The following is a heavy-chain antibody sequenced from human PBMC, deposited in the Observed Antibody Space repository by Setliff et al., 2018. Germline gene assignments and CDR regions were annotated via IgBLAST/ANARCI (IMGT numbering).Heavy chain of an antibody. D-gene: IGHD6-13*01. Sequence: GESLKISCTASGLSYTNDWVSWVRQAPGKGLEWVANINQDGGAKYYVDSVKGRFTISRDNAKNSLYLQMNSLRAEDTAVYYCARDSWAAAGISDYWGQGTLVTVSS. V-gene: IGHV3-7*01. CDR2: INQDGGAK. CDR3: ARDSWAAAGISDY. CDR1: GLSYTNDW. J-gene: IGHJ4*02.